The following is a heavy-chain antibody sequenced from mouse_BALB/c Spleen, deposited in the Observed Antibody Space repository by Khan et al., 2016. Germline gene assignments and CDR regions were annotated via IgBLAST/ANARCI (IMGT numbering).Heavy chain of an antibody. J-gene: IGHJ3*01. V-gene: IGHV2-6-7*01. Sequence: QVQLKQSGPGLVAPSQSLSITCTVSGFSITGFAVNWARQPPGKGLEWLGVIWGDGSTDYDSALKSRLSISKDDSKSQVFLKMNSLQTDDTARYYCASYYDYDGGFAYWGQGTLVTVSA. D-gene: IGHD2-4*01. CDR3: ASYYDYDGGFAY. CDR2: IWGDGST. CDR1: GFSITGFA.